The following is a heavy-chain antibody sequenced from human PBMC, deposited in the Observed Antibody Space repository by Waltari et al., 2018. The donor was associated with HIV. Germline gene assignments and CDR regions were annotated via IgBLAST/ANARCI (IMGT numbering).Heavy chain of an antibody. Sequence: EVQLVESGGGLVQPGGSLRLSCAASGFTFSSYSMNWVRPAPGKGLEWVSYINSSSSTIYYADSVKGRFTISRDNAKNSLYLQMNSLRAEDTAVYYCARDHNDSSGYYNWFDPWGQGTLVTVSS. CDR2: INSSSSTI. CDR3: ARDHNDSSGYYNWFDP. D-gene: IGHD3-22*01. J-gene: IGHJ5*02. CDR1: GFTFSSYS. V-gene: IGHV3-48*01.